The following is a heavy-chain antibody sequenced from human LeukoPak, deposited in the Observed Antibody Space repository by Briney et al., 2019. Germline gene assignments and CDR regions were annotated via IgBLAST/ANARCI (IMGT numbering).Heavy chain of an antibody. V-gene: IGHV3-23*01. CDR2: ISGSGGGT. CDR3: ARDSSGPLY. D-gene: IGHD6-19*01. CDR1: GFTFSSYA. Sequence: QPGGSLRLSCAASGFTFSSYAMRWVRQAPGKGLEWVSGISGSGGGTHYADSVKGRFTISRDNSKNTLYLQMNSLRAEDTAVYYCARDSSGPLYWGQGTLVTVSS. J-gene: IGHJ4*02.